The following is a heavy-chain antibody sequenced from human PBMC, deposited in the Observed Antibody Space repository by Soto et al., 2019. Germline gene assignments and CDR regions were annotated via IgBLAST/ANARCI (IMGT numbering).Heavy chain of an antibody. CDR2: IWYDGSKI. CDR1: GFTFSSYA. CDR3: ARPLEQHQLGFGMDV. V-gene: IGHV3-33*08. J-gene: IGHJ6*01. Sequence: GGSLRLSCAASGFTFSSYAMSWVRQAPGKGLEWVAVIWYDGSKIYYADSVKGRFTIPRDNSKSTLYLQMNSLRAEDTAVYYCARPLEQHQLGFGMDVWGPGSPVTVSS. D-gene: IGHD6-13*01.